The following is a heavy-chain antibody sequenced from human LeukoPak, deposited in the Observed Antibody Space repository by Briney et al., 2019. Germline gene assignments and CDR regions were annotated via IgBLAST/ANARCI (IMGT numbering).Heavy chain of an antibody. Sequence: SETLSLTCAVSDYSISSGYYWGWIRQPAGKGLEWIGRIYTSGSTNYNPSLKSRVTISVDTSKNQFSLKLSSVTAADTAVYYCAAQYYYDSSGYSYFDYWGQGTLVTVSS. CDR1: DYSISSGYY. CDR2: IYTSGST. J-gene: IGHJ4*02. CDR3: AAQYYYDSSGYSYFDY. V-gene: IGHV4-38-2*01. D-gene: IGHD3-22*01.